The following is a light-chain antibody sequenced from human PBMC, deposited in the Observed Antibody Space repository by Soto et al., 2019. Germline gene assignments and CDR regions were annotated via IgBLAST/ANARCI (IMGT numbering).Light chain of an antibody. CDR2: EVS. J-gene: IGLJ2*01. V-gene: IGLV2-23*02. CDR3: CSYAGTTFVV. CDR1: NSDVGGYTS. Sequence: QSALTQPASVSGSPGQSITISCTGTNSDVGGYTSVSWYQQHPGKAPKLMIYEVSKRPSGVSNRFSGSKSGNTASLTISGLQAEDEADYFCCSYAGTTFVVFGGGTKLTVL.